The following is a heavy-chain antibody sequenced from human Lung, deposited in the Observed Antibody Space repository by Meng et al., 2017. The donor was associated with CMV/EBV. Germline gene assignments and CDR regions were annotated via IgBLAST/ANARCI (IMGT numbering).Heavy chain of an antibody. D-gene: IGHD3-22*01. J-gene: IGHJ3*01. V-gene: IGHV3-7*01. CDR2: IKRDGSEK. CDR1: GFTLSNYW. CDR3: ARVHSSKSGDAFDV. Sequence: SCAASGFTLSNYWMSWVRQAPGKGLEWVANIKRDGSEKYYVDSVTGRFTISRDNAKNSLYLQMNSLRAEDTAVYYCARVHSSKSGDAFDVWGQGTXVTVSS.